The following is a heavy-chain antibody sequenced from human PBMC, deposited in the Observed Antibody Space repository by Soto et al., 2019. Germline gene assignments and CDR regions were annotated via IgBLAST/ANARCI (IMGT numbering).Heavy chain of an antibody. CDR2: IIPILGIA. J-gene: IGHJ1*01. V-gene: IGHV1-69*02. CDR3: ARVRTHYYGGNEYFQH. Sequence: QVQLVQSGAEVKKPGSSVKVSCKASGGTFSSYTISWVRQAPGQGLEWMGRIIPILGIANYAQKFQGRVTITADKSTSTAYMELSSLRSEDTAVYYCARVRTHYYGGNEYFQHWGQGTLVTVSS. CDR1: GGTFSSYT. D-gene: IGHD4-17*01.